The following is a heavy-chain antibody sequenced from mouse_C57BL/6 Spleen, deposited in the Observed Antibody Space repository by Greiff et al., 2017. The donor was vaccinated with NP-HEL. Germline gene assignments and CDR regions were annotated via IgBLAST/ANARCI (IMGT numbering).Heavy chain of an antibody. Sequence: DVHLVESGGDLVKPGGSLKLSCAASGFTFSSYGMSWVRQTPDKRLEWVATISSGGSYTYSPDSVTGRFTISRDNAKNTLYLQMSSLKSEDTAMYYCARLDGYFYYFDYWGQGTTLTVSS. V-gene: IGHV5-6*01. CDR2: ISSGGSYT. CDR1: GFTFSSYG. CDR3: ARLDGYFYYFDY. D-gene: IGHD2-3*01. J-gene: IGHJ2*01.